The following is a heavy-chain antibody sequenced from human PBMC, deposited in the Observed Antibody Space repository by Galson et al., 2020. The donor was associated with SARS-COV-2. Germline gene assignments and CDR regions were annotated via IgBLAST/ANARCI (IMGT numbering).Heavy chain of an antibody. V-gene: IGHV2-5*02. J-gene: IGHJ1*01. D-gene: IGHD6-19*01. CDR2: ISWDADK. CDR1: GFPPSTSGVG. CDR3: AHRQTIGETQWLKDKYFQH. Sequence: KMSGPTLEKPTQTLTLTCTFSGFPPSTSGVGVGWIRPPPGKALAWLAHISWDADKRYSPSLKSRLTITKDTSKNQVVLTMTNMDPVDTATYYCAHRQTIGETQWLKDKYFQHWGQGTLVTVSS.